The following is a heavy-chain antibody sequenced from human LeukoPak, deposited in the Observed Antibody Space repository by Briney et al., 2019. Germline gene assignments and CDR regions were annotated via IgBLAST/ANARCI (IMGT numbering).Heavy chain of an antibody. CDR1: GFTFRSHG. CDR3: AKGAYYYDSSGQFFFDH. D-gene: IGHD3-22*01. CDR2: IRYDGSNK. Sequence: GGSLRLSCAVSGFTFRSHGMHWVRQAPGKGPEWVAFIRYDGSNKYYADSVRGRFTISRDNSKNTLLLQMSSLRAEDTAVYYCAKGAYYYDSSGQFFFDHWGQGALVTVSS. J-gene: IGHJ4*02. V-gene: IGHV3-30*02.